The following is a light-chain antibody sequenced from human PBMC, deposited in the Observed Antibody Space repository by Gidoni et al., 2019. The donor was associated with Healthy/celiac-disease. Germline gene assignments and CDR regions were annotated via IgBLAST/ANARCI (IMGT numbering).Light chain of an antibody. CDR3: QAWDSSTEVV. Sequence: SYELTQPPSVSVSPGQTARITCSGDKLGDKYACWYQTKPGQSPVLVIYQDSKRPSGIPERFSGSNSGNTATLTISGTQAMDEADYYCQAWDSSTEVVFGGGTKLTVL. CDR1: KLGDKY. CDR2: QDS. V-gene: IGLV3-1*01. J-gene: IGLJ2*01.